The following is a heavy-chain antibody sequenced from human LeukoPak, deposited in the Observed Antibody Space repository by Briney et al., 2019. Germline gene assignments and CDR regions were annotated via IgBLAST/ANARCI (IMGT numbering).Heavy chain of an antibody. CDR3: ARGHGDLLRPLFPYFDY. J-gene: IGHJ4*02. CDR2: IYHSGST. D-gene: IGHD4-17*01. V-gene: IGHV4-38-2*02. CDR1: GYSISSGYY. Sequence: PSETLSLTCTVSGYSISSGYYWGWIRQPPGKGLEWIGSIYHSGSTYYNPSLKSRVTISVDTSKNQFSLKLSSVTAADTAVYYCARGHGDLLRPLFPYFDYWGQGTLVTVSS.